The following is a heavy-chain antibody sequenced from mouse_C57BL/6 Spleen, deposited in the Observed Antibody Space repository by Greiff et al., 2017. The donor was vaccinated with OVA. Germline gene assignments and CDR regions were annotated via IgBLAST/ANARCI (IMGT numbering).Heavy chain of an antibody. D-gene: IGHD4-1*01. J-gene: IGHJ4*01. V-gene: IGHV5-17*01. Sequence: DVQLVESGGGLVKPGGSLKLSCAASGFTFSDYGMHWVRQAPEKGLEWVAYISSGSSTIYYADTVKGRFTISRDNAKNTLFLQMTSLRSEDTAMYYCARTGTGPYYAMDYWGQGTSVTVSS. CDR3: ARTGTGPYYAMDY. CDR2: ISSGSSTI. CDR1: GFTFSDYG.